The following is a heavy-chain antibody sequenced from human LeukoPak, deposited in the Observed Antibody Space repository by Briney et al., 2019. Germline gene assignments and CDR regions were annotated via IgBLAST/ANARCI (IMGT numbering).Heavy chain of an antibody. J-gene: IGHJ5*02. Sequence: GESLKISCKGSGYSFTSYWIGWVRQMPGKGLEWMGIIYPGDSDTRYSPSFQGQVTISADKSISTAYLQWSSLKASDTAMYYCARHLKYSSSAGVNWFDPCGQGTLVTVSS. D-gene: IGHD6-6*01. CDR2: IYPGDSDT. CDR1: GYSFTSYW. V-gene: IGHV5-51*01. CDR3: ARHLKYSSSAGVNWFDP.